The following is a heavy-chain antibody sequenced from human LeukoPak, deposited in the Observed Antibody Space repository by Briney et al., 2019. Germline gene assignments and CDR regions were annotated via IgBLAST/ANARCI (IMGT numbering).Heavy chain of an antibody. CDR1: GFTFSSYA. J-gene: IGHJ4*02. D-gene: IGHD6-19*01. Sequence: GGSLRLSCAASGFTFSSYAMSWVRQAPGKGLEWVSAISGSGGSTYYADSVKGGFTISRDNSKNTLYLQMNSLRAEDTAVYYCAKERNLEIAVAGTIFDYWGQGTLVTVSS. CDR2: ISGSGGST. V-gene: IGHV3-23*01. CDR3: AKERNLEIAVAGTIFDY.